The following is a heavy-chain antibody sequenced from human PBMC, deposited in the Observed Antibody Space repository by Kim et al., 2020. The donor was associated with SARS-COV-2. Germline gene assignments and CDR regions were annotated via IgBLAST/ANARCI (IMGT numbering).Heavy chain of an antibody. CDR3: AKGTSCSRDDAFDI. Sequence: GSVQGRFTISRDNAKNTLYLQMTSLRAEDTAVYYCAKGTSCSRDDAFDIWGQGTMVTVSS. D-gene: IGHD2-2*01. J-gene: IGHJ3*02. V-gene: IGHV3-33*06.